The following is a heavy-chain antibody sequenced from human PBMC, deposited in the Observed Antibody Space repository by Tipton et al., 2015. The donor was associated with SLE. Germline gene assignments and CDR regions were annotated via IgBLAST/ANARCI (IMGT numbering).Heavy chain of an antibody. D-gene: IGHD3-3*01. CDR2: VYTSGYT. Sequence: TLSLTCTVSGGPIGGYYWSWIRQPAGKGLEWIGRVYTSGYTNYNPSLKSRVAMSVDTSKNQFSLTLTSVTAADTAVYYCARQGFGVVVPFEYWGQGNLVTVSS. J-gene: IGHJ4*02. V-gene: IGHV4-4*07. CDR1: GGPIGGYY. CDR3: ARQGFGVVVPFEY.